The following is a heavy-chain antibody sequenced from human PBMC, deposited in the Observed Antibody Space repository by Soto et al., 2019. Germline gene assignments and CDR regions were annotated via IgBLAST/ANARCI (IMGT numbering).Heavy chain of an antibody. D-gene: IGHD3-22*01. CDR1: GGSISSSSYY. Sequence: PSETLSLTCTVPGGSISSSSYYWGWIRQPPGKGLEWVGSIYYGGSTYYNPSLKSRVTISVDTSKNQFSLKLSSVTAADTAVYYCGSGREYSYDSSGYYYWGQGTLVTVSA. CDR3: GSGREYSYDSSGYYY. V-gene: IGHV4-39*01. J-gene: IGHJ4*02. CDR2: IYYGGST.